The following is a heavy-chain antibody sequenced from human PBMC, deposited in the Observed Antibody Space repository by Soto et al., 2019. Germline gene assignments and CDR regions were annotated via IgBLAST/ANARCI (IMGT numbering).Heavy chain of an antibody. CDR2: IDTSGNT. CDR3: ARYSNNWFQTEGMDV. D-gene: IGHD6-13*01. V-gene: IGHV4-4*07. J-gene: IGHJ6*02. Sequence: LSLTCTVSVDSITTYYWSWIRQPAGKGLEWIGRIDTSGNTNYDPSLKSRVTMSVDTSKKQFSLKLTSVTAADTAVYYCARYSNNWFQTEGMDVWGQGTTVTVPS. CDR1: VDSITTYY.